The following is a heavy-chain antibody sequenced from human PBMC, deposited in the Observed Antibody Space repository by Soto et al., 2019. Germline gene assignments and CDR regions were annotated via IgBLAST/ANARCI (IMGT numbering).Heavy chain of an antibody. V-gene: IGHV3-21*01. CDR3: ARITGMVRFGGMDV. J-gene: IGHJ6*02. CDR2: ISSSSSYI. Sequence: GGSLRLSCAASGFTFISYSMNWVRQAPGKGLEWVSSISSSSSYIYYADSVKGRFTISRDNAKNSLYMQMNSLRAEDTAVYYCARITGMVRFGGMDVWGQGTTVTVSS. CDR1: GFTFISYS. D-gene: IGHD5-18*01.